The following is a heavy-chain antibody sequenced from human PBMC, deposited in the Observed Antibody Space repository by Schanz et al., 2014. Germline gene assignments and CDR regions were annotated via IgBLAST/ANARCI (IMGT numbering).Heavy chain of an antibody. CDR1: GFTFSDYY. Sequence: QVQLVDSGGGLVQPGGSLRLSCAASGFTFSDYYMTGIRQAPGKGLEWVSDISDSGDSTHYADSVKGRFTISRDNANNSLFLRMNSLRAEDTALYYCARDSGSSSWYPSDYWGQGTLVTVSS. CDR2: ISDSGDST. V-gene: IGHV3-11*05. J-gene: IGHJ4*02. CDR3: ARDSGSSSWYPSDY. D-gene: IGHD6-13*01.